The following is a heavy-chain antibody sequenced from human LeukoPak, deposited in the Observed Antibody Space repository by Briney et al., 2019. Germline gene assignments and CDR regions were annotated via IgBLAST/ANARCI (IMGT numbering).Heavy chain of an antibody. J-gene: IGHJ5*02. CDR1: GGSFSGYY. CDR2: INHSGST. Sequence: SETLSLTCAVYGGSFSGYYWSWIRQPPGKGLEWIGEINHSGSTNYNPSLKSRVTISVDTSKNQFSLKLSSVTAADTAVYYCARHRGDSSSWYRPTMEGWFDPWGQGTLVTVSS. D-gene: IGHD6-13*01. CDR3: ARHRGDSSSWYRPTMEGWFDP. V-gene: IGHV4-34*01.